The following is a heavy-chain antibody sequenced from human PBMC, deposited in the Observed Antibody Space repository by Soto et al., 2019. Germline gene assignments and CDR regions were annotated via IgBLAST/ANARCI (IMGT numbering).Heavy chain of an antibody. V-gene: IGHV3-23*01. CDR3: AKGQKWELPFDY. D-gene: IGHD1-26*01. CDR2: FSGTTSST. CDR1: GFIFSSYA. J-gene: IGHJ4*02. Sequence: LRLSCAASGFIFSSYAMSWVRQSPWKWLEWVSAFSGTTSSTYYAASVKGRFTISRDNSKNTLYLQMNSLKAEDTAVYYCAKGQKWELPFDYWGQGALVTVSS.